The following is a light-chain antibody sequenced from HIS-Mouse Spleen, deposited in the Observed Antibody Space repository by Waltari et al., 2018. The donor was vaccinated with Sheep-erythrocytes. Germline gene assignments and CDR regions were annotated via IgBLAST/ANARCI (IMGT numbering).Light chain of an antibody. Sequence: QLVLTQSPSASASLGVSVTLTCTLSSGHSSYAIAWHQQQPEKGPRYLMKLNSDGSHSKGDGIPDRFSGSSSGAERYLTISSLQSEDEADYYCQTWGTGIQVFGGGTKLTVL. CDR2: LNSDGSH. CDR3: QTWGTGIQV. V-gene: IGLV4-69*01. J-gene: IGLJ3*02. CDR1: SGHSSYA.